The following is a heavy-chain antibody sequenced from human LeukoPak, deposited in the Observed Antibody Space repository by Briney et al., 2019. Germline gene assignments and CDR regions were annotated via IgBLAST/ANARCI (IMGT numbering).Heavy chain of an antibody. CDR3: GRDPNPPITMVRGAPDV. J-gene: IGHJ6*04. CDR2: IKQDGSEK. V-gene: IGHV3-7*01. CDR1: GFTFSSYW. D-gene: IGHD3-10*01. Sequence: GGSLRLSCAASGFTFSSYWMSWVRQAPGKGREGVANIKQDGSEKYYVDSVKGRFTISRDNAKNSLYLQMNSLRAEDTAVYYCGRDPNPPITMVRGAPDVWGKGTTVTISS.